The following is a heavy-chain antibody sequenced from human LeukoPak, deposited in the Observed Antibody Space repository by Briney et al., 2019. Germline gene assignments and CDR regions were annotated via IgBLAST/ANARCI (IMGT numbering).Heavy chain of an antibody. Sequence: PSETLSLTCTVSGGSISRYYWSWIRQPPGKGLEWIGYKDYSGSTNYNRSLKSRVTISVDTSKNQFSLKLSSVTAADTAVYYCASSLLGSSGWPESEHFHHWGQGTLVIVSS. CDR3: ASSLLGSSGWPESEHFHH. CDR2: KDYSGST. D-gene: IGHD6-19*01. J-gene: IGHJ1*01. V-gene: IGHV4-59*01. CDR1: GGSISRYY.